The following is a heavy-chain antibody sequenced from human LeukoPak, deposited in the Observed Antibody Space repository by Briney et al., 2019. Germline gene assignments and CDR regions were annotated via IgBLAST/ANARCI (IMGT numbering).Heavy chain of an antibody. CDR1: GFTFSSYA. Sequence: PGRSLRLSCAASGFTFSSYAMHWVRQAPGKGLEWVAVISYDGSNKYYADSVKGRFTISRDNSKNTLYLQMNSLRAEDTAVYYCARERIMRLRLGELSRLFDYWGQGTLVTVSS. D-gene: IGHD3-16*02. J-gene: IGHJ4*02. V-gene: IGHV3-30*04. CDR3: ARERIMRLRLGELSRLFDY. CDR2: ISYDGSNK.